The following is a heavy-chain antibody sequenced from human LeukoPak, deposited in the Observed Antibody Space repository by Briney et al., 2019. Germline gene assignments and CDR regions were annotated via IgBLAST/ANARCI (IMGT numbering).Heavy chain of an antibody. J-gene: IGHJ4*02. Sequence: GSLRLSCAASGISFNRYDMSWVRQLPGKGLEWIGEIYHSGSTNYNPSLKSRVTISVDKSKNQFSLKLSSVTAADTAVYYCARADRSGWYDYWGQGTLVTVSS. CDR2: IYHSGST. V-gene: IGHV4-4*02. CDR1: GISFNRYDM. CDR3: ARADRSGWYDY. D-gene: IGHD6-19*01.